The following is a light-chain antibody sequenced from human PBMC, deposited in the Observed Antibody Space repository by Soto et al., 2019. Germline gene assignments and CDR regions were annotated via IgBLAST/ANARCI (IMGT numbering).Light chain of an antibody. CDR2: DAS. CDR3: QQRSNWPIT. V-gene: IGKV3-11*01. Sequence: EIVLTQSPATLSLSPGERATLSCRASQSVSSYLAWYQQKPGQAPRRLIYDASNRATGIPARFSGSGSGTDFPLTISSLEPEDFAVYYCQQRSNWPITFGQGTRLEIK. CDR1: QSVSSY. J-gene: IGKJ5*01.